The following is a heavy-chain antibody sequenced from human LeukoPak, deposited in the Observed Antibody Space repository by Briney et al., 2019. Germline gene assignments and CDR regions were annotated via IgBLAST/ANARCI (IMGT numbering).Heavy chain of an antibody. V-gene: IGHV4-30-4*01. Sequence: SETLSLTCTVSGGSISSGDYYWSWIRQPPGKGLEWIGYIYYSGSTYYNPALKSRITISVDTSKNQFSLKLSSVTAADTAVYYCARDRHYDILTDTENNWFDPWGQGTLVTVSS. CDR2: IYYSGST. J-gene: IGHJ5*02. CDR1: GGSISSGDYY. CDR3: ARDRHYDILTDTENNWFDP. D-gene: IGHD3-9*01.